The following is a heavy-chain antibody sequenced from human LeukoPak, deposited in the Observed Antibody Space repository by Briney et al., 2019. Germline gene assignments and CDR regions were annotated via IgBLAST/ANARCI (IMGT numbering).Heavy chain of an antibody. Sequence: GGSLRLSCAASGFTFDTYAMYWVRQAPGKGLEWDSLISGNGGSTYYADSVKGRFTISRDNSKNSLSLQMNSLRTEDTALYYCVKGVPYGSGSYYNPNYYYYMDVWGKGTTVTVSS. CDR1: GFTFDTYA. CDR3: VKGVPYGSGSYYNPNYYYYMDV. CDR2: ISGNGGST. D-gene: IGHD3-10*01. V-gene: IGHV3-43*02. J-gene: IGHJ6*03.